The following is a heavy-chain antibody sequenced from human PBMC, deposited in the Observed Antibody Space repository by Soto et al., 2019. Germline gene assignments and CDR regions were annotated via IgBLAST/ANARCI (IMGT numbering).Heavy chain of an antibody. Sequence: VLLVQSEAEKQKPGSXXTVSCKASGGTFGTHILNWVRQAPGQGLEWLGYIIPLYNTRKYAPDFQGRVTISEDESTRTAYMHLSSLRSDDTAVYYCASDDGPHGGSYSHNYWGQGTLVTVSS. CDR3: ASDDGPHGGSYSHNY. CDR1: GGTFGTHI. D-gene: IGHD1-26*01. CDR2: IIPLYNTR. J-gene: IGHJ4*01. V-gene: IGHV1-69*01.